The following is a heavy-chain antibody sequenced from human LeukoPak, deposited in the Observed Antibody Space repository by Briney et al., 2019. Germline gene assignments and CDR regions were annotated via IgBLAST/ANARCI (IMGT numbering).Heavy chain of an antibody. CDR1: GGSISSYY. D-gene: IGHD3-22*01. Sequence: SETLSLTCTVSGGSISSYYWSWIRQPPGKGLEWIGYIYYSGSTNYNPSLKSRVTISVDTSKNQFSLKLSSVTAGDTAVYYCARDFHRRLYDSSGYYLYWGQGTLATVSS. CDR2: IYYSGST. CDR3: ARDFHRRLYDSSGYYLY. V-gene: IGHV4-59*01. J-gene: IGHJ4*02.